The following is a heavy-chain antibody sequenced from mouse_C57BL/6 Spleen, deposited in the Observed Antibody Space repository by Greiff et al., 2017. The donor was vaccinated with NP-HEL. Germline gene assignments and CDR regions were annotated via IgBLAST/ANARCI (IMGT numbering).Heavy chain of an antibody. CDR2: IDPETGGT. Sequence: VKLQQSGAELVRPGASVTLSCKASGYTFTDYEMHWVKQTPVHGLEWIGAIDPETGGTAYNQKFKGKAILTADKSSSTAYMELRSLTSEDSAVYYCTREADRYYYGSRGYFDVWGTGTTVTVSS. CDR1: GYTFTDYE. V-gene: IGHV1-15*01. D-gene: IGHD1-1*01. CDR3: TREADRYYYGSRGYFDV. J-gene: IGHJ1*03.